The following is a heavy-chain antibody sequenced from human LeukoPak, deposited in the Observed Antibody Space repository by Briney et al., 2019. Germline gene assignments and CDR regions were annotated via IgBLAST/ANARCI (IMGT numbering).Heavy chain of an antibody. CDR2: IRSRPHGGTT. V-gene: IGHV3-49*03. D-gene: IGHD4-17*01. Sequence: GGSLRLSCRGSGFTFGDNGVGWFRQAPGKGLEWVGFIRSRPHGGTTEYAASVKGRFTISRDDSRTIVFLQMNSLRAEDTAVYYCAKSGGHDYGDYVKENWFDPWGQGTLVTVSS. CDR1: GFTFGDNG. J-gene: IGHJ5*02. CDR3: AKSGGHDYGDYVKENWFDP.